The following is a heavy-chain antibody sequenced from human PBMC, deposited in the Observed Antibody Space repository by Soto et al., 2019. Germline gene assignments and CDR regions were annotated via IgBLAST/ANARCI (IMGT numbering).Heavy chain of an antibody. D-gene: IGHD3-22*01. V-gene: IGHV4-39*01. J-gene: IGHJ4*01. CDR1: EDSITSSSYY. CDR3: ARIDSTGAFDY. Sequence: PSETLSLTCTVSEDSITSSSYYWGWIRQPPGKGLEFIGTIYYRGNTYYNPSLKSRVTISVDTSKKQLSLNLSSVTAADMAVYYCARIDSTGAFDYWGRGTLVTVSS. CDR2: IYYRGNT.